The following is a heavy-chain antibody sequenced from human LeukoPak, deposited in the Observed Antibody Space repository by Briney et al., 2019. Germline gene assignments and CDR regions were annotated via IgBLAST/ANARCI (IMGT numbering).Heavy chain of an antibody. Sequence: GGSLRLSCAASGFTFNPYWMSWVRQAPGKGLEWVANIKQDGSEKYYVDSVKGRFTISRDNAKNSLYLQMNSLRAEDTAVYYCARFHFCSAYYGDWGQGTLVTVSS. D-gene: IGHD3-3*02. CDR2: IKQDGSEK. J-gene: IGHJ4*02. CDR3: ARFHFCSAYYGD. V-gene: IGHV3-7*01. CDR1: GFTFNPYW.